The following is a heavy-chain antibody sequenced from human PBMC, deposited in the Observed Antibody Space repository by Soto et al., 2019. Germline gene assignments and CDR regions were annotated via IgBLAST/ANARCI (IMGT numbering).Heavy chain of an antibody. CDR3: ARLLGDGSGNRHH. CDR2: ISAYHGKT. Sequence: QVQLVQSGADMKKPGASVKVSCKASGYIFSDYGITWVRQAPGQGLEWMGWISAYHGKTDYAQNFQGRVTMTTDTSTSTAYMELRSLKSDDTAVYYCARLLGDGSGNRHHWGQGTLVTVSS. V-gene: IGHV1-18*01. CDR1: GYIFSDYG. J-gene: IGHJ1*01. D-gene: IGHD3-10*01.